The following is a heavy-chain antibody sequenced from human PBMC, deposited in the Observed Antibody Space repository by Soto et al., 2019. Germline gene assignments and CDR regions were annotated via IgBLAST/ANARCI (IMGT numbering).Heavy chain of an antibody. CDR2: ISGSGGST. CDR3: AKDRFTMDRGRPTRVTFDY. CDR1: GFTFSSYA. V-gene: IGHV3-23*01. Sequence: GGSLRLSCAASGFTFSSYAMSWVRQAPGKGLEWVSAISGSGGSTYYADSVEGRFTISRDNSKNTLYLQMYSLRAEDTAVYYCAKDRFTMDRGRPTRVTFDYWGQGTLVTVSS. D-gene: IGHD3-10*01. J-gene: IGHJ4*02.